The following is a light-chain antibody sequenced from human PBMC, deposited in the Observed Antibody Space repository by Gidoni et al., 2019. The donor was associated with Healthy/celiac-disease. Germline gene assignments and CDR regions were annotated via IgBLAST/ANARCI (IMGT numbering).Light chain of an antibody. V-gene: IGLV2-11*01. CDR2: DVS. Sequence: QSALTQPRSVSGSPGQSVTISCTGTSSDVGCYNYVSWYQQHPGKAPKLMIYDVSKRPSGVPDRFSGSKSGNTASLTISGLQAEDEADYYCCSYAGSSPYVFGTGTKVTVL. CDR3: CSYAGSSPYV. CDR1: SSDVGCYNY. J-gene: IGLJ1*01.